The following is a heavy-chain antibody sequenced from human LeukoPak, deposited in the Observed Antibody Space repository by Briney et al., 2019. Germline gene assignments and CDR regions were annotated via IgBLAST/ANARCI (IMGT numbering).Heavy chain of an antibody. Sequence: ASVKVSCKASGYTFTGYYIHWVRQAPGQGLEWMGWINPSTGGTNHAQKFQGRVTMTRDTSISTAYMELSRLRSDDTAVYFCARVGEYGSGSYLVYWGQGTLVTVSS. V-gene: IGHV1-2*02. J-gene: IGHJ4*02. CDR1: GYTFTGYY. CDR2: INPSTGGT. D-gene: IGHD3-10*01. CDR3: ARVGEYGSGSYLVY.